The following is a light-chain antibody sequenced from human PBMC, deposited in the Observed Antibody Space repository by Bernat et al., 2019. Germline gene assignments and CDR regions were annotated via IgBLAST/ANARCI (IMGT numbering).Light chain of an antibody. V-gene: IGLV2-18*02. CDR3: SSYTRTSTFG. J-gene: IGLJ1*01. CDR2: EVT. Sequence: QSALTQPPSVSGSPGQSVTISCTGTRSDVGSHNRVSCYQQSPATAPKLIIYEVTNRPAGVPDRFSGSKSGNTASLNISGLQADDEADYYCSSYTRTSTFGFGTGTKVTVL. CDR1: RSDVGSHNR.